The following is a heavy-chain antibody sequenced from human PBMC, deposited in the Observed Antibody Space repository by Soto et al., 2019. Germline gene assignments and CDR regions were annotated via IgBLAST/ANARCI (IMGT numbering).Heavy chain of an antibody. V-gene: IGHV3-23*01. CDR2: ISGSGGST. Sequence: GALPRVCAASGCTFSSYAMSWVRQAPGKGLEWVSAISGSGGSTYYADSVKGRFTISRDNSKNTLYLQMNSLRAEDTAVYYCAKRQHGGYSGRYIGPFDYWGQGTLVTVSS. CDR1: GCTFSSYA. J-gene: IGHJ4*02. CDR3: AKRQHGGYSGRYIGPFDY. D-gene: IGHD3-10*01.